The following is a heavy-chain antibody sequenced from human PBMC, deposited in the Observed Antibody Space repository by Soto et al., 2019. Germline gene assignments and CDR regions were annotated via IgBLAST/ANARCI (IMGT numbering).Heavy chain of an antibody. D-gene: IGHD1-1*01. CDR1: GDTFDTFA. Sequence: QVQLVQSGAEVVKPGSSVKVSCKASGDTFDTFAISWVRQAPGQGLEWMGGIIPIFRTPDYGQKFQGSVTITADESTSTAYMELSSLRSEDTAEYYCARDKDREQLGGNYYYALDVWGQGTTVTVSS. CDR2: IIPIFRTP. V-gene: IGHV1-69*12. J-gene: IGHJ6*02. CDR3: ARDKDREQLGGNYYYALDV.